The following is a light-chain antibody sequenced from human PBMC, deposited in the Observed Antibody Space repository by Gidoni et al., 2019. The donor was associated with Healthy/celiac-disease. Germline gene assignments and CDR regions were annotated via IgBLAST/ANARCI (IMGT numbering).Light chain of an antibody. V-gene: IGKV1-12*01. CDR1: PGISSW. J-gene: IGKJ5*01. CDR3: QQANSFPIT. CDR2: AAP. Sequence: DIQMTQSPPSVSASVGDRFTITCRASPGISSWLAWYQQKPGKAPKLLIYAAPSLQSGVPSRFSGSGSGTDFTLTISSLQPEDFATYYCQQANSFPITFGQGTRLEIK.